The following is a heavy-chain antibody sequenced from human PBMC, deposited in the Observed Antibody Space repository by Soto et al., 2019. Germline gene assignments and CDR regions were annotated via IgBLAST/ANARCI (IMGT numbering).Heavy chain of an antibody. Sequence: ASVKVSCKASGGTFSSYAISWVRQAPGQGLEWMGGIIPIFGTANYAQKFQGRVTITADKSTSTAYMELSSLSSEDTAVYYCARDTTYSSSLDYWGQGTLVTVSS. D-gene: IGHD6-13*01. CDR3: ARDTTYSSSLDY. J-gene: IGHJ4*02. V-gene: IGHV1-69*06. CDR1: GGTFSSYA. CDR2: IIPIFGTA.